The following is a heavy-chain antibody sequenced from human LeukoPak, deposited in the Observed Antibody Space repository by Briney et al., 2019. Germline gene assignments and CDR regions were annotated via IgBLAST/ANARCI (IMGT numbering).Heavy chain of an antibody. V-gene: IGHV3-30-3*02. D-gene: IGHD2-2*01. CDR1: GFTFSSYA. Sequence: GGSLRLSCAASGFTFSSYAVHWVRQAPGKGLEWVAVISYDGSNKYYADSVKGRFTISRDNSKNTLYLQMNSLRAEDTAVYYCAKTPVYCSSTSCYYFDYWGQGTLVTVSS. J-gene: IGHJ4*02. CDR3: AKTPVYCSSTSCYYFDY. CDR2: ISYDGSNK.